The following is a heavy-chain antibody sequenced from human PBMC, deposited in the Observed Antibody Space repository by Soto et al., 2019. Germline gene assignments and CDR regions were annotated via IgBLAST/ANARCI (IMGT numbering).Heavy chain of an antibody. Sequence: QVQLVESGGGVVQPGRSLRLSCAASGFTFSSYAMHWVRQAPGKGLEWVAVISYDGSNKYYADSVKGRFTISRDNSKNTLYLQMNSLRAEDTAVYYCARDSDGSGGDYWGQGTLVTVSS. CDR1: GFTFSSYA. J-gene: IGHJ4*02. V-gene: IGHV3-30-3*01. CDR2: ISYDGSNK. CDR3: ARDSDGSGGDY. D-gene: IGHD3-10*01.